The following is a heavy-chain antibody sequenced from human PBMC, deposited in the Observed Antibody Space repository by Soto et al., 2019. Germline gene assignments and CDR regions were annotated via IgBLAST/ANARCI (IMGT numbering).Heavy chain of an antibody. J-gene: IGHJ6*03. Sequence: PGGSLRLSCAASGFTFSSYAMHWVRQAPGKGLEYVSAISSNGGSTYYANSVKGRFTISRDNSKNTLYLQMGSLRAEDMAVYYCARVGGSGSYYYYYMDVWGKGSTVTASS. CDR2: ISSNGGST. V-gene: IGHV3-64*01. CDR3: ARVGGSGSYYYYYMDV. D-gene: IGHD3-10*01. CDR1: GFTFSSYA.